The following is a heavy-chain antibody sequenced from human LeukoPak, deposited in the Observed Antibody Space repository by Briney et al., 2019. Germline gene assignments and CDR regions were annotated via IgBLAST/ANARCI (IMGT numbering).Heavy chain of an antibody. CDR3: AKPYYGSGLTYFDY. V-gene: IGHV3-23*01. CDR1: GFTFRTYG. J-gene: IGHJ4*02. CDR2: ISGSGGNT. D-gene: IGHD3-10*01. Sequence: GGSLRLSCAASGFTFRTYGMSWVRQAPGKGLEWVSAISGSGGNTYYADSVKGRFTISRDNSKTTLYLQMNSLRAEDTAIYYCAKPYYGSGLTYFDYWGQGTLVTVSS.